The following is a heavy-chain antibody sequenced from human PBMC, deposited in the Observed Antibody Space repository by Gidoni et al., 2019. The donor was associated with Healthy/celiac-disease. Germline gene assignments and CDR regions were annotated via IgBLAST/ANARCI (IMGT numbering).Heavy chain of an antibody. CDR3: AKGTLGELPTGFDY. V-gene: IGHV3-43*01. CDR1: GFTFGDYT. Sequence: EVQPVESGGVVVQPGGSLRLSWAASGFTFGDYTMHWVRQAPGKGLECVSLISWDGGSTYYADSVKGRFTISRDNSKNSLYLQMNSLRTEDTALYYCAKGTLGELPTGFDYWGQGTLVTVSS. CDR2: ISWDGGST. J-gene: IGHJ4*02. D-gene: IGHD3-16*01.